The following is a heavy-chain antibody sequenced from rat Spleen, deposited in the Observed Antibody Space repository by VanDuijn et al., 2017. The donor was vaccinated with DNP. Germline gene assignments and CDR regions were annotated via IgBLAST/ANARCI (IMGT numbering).Heavy chain of an antibody. CDR2: ISSGGST. J-gene: IGHJ3*01. CDR3: ARDNIGTTWFAY. V-gene: IGHV2S12*01. D-gene: IGHD1-5*01. CDR1: GFSLTSYG. Sequence: QVQLKESGPGLVQPSQTLSLTCSVSGFSLTSYGVNWVRQPPGKGLEWIAAISSGGSTYYNSALKSRLSISRDTSKSQVFLKMSSLQTDDTAMYFCARDNIGTTWFAYWGQGTLVTVSS.